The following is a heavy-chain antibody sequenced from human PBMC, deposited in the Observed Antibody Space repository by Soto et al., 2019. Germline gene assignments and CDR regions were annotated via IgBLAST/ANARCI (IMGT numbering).Heavy chain of an antibody. J-gene: IGHJ4*02. CDR3: AKDPQDIVVVPAAMHY. CDR2: ISGSGGST. V-gene: IGHV3-23*01. CDR1: GFTFSSYA. Sequence: EVQLLESGGGLVQPGGSLRLSCAASGFTFSSYAMSWVRQAPGTGLEWVSAISGSGGSTYYADSVKGRFTISRDNSKNTLYLQMNSLRAEDTAVYYCAKDPQDIVVVPAAMHYWGQGTLVTVSS. D-gene: IGHD2-2*01.